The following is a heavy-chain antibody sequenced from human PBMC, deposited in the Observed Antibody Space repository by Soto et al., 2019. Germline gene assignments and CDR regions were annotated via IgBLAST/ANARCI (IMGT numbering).Heavy chain of an antibody. CDR2: INVYNGNT. CDR1: GYTFTNYG. V-gene: IGHV1-18*01. J-gene: IGHJ5*02. CDR3: ARGVGSGSYDNQYNWFDP. Sequence: ASVKVSCKASGYTFTNYGISWVRQAPGQGLEWMGWINVYNGNTKYAQKVQGRVTVTTDTSTSTAYMELRSLRSDDTAVYYCARGVGSGSYDNQYNWFDPWGQGTLVTVSS. D-gene: IGHD3-10*01.